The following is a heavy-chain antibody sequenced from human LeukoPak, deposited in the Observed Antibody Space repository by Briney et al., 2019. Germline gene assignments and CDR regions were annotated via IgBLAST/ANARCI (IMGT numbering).Heavy chain of an antibody. Sequence: SETLSLTCTVSGGSISSYYWSWIRQPPGKGLEWIGYIYYSGSTNYSPSLKSRLTISVDTSKNHFSLKLSSVTAADTAVYYCASGVAEAFDYWGQGTLVTVSS. D-gene: IGHD6-13*01. CDR1: GGSISSYY. V-gene: IGHV4-59*08. CDR3: ASGVAEAFDY. CDR2: IYYSGST. J-gene: IGHJ4*02.